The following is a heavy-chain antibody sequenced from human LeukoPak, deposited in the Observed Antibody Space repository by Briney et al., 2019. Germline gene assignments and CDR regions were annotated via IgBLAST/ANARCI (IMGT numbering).Heavy chain of an antibody. CDR1: GFTFSSYA. CDR2: ISGSGGST. CDR3: AKSARPEYSSSWTYYYYGMDV. D-gene: IGHD6-13*01. Sequence: PGGSLRLSCAASGFTFSSYAMSWVRQAPGKGLEWVSAISGSGGSTYYADSVKGRFTISRDNSKNTLYLQMNSLRAEDTAVYYCAKSARPEYSSSWTYYYYGMDVWGQGTTVTVSS. V-gene: IGHV3-23*01. J-gene: IGHJ6*02.